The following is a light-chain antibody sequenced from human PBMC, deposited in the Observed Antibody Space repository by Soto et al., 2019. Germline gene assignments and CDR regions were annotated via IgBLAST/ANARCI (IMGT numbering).Light chain of an antibody. J-gene: IGLJ2*01. CDR3: SSYKRGATLV. CDR2: EVS. V-gene: IGLV2-14*01. Sequence: QSALTQPASVSGSPGQSITISCTGSSSDVGAYTSVSWYQQHPGKAPKLMIYEVSDRPSGISNRFSGSKSANTASLSISGLQAEDEADYYCSSYKRGATLVFGGGTKLTVL. CDR1: SSDVGAYTS.